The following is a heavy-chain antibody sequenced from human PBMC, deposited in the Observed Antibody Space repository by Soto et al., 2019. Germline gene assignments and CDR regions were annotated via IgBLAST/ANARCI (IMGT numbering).Heavy chain of an antibody. CDR2: IYSGGST. Sequence: GGSLRLSCAASGFTVSSNYMSWVRQAPGKGLEWVSVIYSGGSTYYADSVKGRFTISRDNSKNTLYLQMNSLGAEDTAVYYCARVGSLVANYYYMDVWGKGTTVTVSS. CDR3: ARVGSLVANYYYMDV. V-gene: IGHV3-66*01. CDR1: GFTVSSNY. J-gene: IGHJ6*03.